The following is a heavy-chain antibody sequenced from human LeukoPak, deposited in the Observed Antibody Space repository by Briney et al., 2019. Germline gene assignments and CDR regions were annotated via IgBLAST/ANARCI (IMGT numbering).Heavy chain of an antibody. Sequence: GGSLRLSCAASGFTFSSYSMNWVRQAPGKGLEWVSSISSSSSYIYYADSVKGRFTISRDNAKNSLYLQMNSLRAEDTAVYYCAREKAPNDYDILTGYTDYWGQGTLVTVSS. CDR2: ISSSSSYI. CDR1: GFTFSSYS. V-gene: IGHV3-21*01. J-gene: IGHJ4*02. CDR3: AREKAPNDYDILTGYTDY. D-gene: IGHD3-9*01.